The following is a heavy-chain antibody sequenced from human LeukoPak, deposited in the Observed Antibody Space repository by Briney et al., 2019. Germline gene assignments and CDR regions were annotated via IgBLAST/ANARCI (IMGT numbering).Heavy chain of an antibody. Sequence: SETLSLTCTVSGYSISSGYYWGWIRQPPGKGLEWIGSIYHSGSTYYNPSLKSRVTISVDTSKNQFSLKLSSVTAADTAVYYCARGPYCSGGSCRLEDAFDIWGQGTMVTVSS. D-gene: IGHD2-15*01. CDR3: ARGPYCSGGSCRLEDAFDI. J-gene: IGHJ3*02. CDR1: GYSISSGYY. CDR2: IYHSGST. V-gene: IGHV4-38-2*02.